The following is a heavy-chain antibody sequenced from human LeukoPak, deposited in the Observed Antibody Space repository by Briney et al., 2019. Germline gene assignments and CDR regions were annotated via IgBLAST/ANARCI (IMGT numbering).Heavy chain of an antibody. V-gene: IGHV3-48*01. Sequence: PGGSLRLSCAASGFTFSNYSMNWVRQAPGKGLEWVSYISRSSTTIYYADSVKGRFTISRDNSKNTLYLQMDSLRAEDTAVYHCAKHPGAHYYGSGSYRRGSYFDNWGQGILVTVSS. D-gene: IGHD3-10*01. CDR1: GFTFSNYS. CDR3: AKHPGAHYYGSGSYRRGSYFDN. CDR2: ISRSSTTI. J-gene: IGHJ4*02.